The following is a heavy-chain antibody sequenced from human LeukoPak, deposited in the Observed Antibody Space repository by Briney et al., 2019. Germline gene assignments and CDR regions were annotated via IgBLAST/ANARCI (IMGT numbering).Heavy chain of an antibody. CDR3: ARGGLRSTTGDY. Sequence: PGGSLRLSCAASGFTFSSYNMNWVRQAPGKGLEWVSSISSSSSYIYYADSVKGRFTISRDNAKNSLYLQMNSLRAEDTAVYYCARGGLRSTTGDYWGQGTLVTVSS. D-gene: IGHD4-17*01. V-gene: IGHV3-21*01. CDR2: ISSSSSYI. J-gene: IGHJ4*02. CDR1: GFTFSSYN.